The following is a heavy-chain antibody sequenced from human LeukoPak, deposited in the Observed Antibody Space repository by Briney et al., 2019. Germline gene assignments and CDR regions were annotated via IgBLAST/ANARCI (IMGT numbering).Heavy chain of an antibody. CDR2: IYSGGST. CDR3: ARAGAYGSGSPKDP. Sequence: GGSLRLSCAASGFTVSSNYMSWVRQAPGKGLEWVSVIYSGGSTYYADSVKGRFTISRDNSKNTLYLQMNSLRAEDTAVYYCARAGAYGSGSPKDPWGQGTLVTVSS. V-gene: IGHV3-53*01. CDR1: GFTVSSNY. J-gene: IGHJ5*02. D-gene: IGHD3-10*01.